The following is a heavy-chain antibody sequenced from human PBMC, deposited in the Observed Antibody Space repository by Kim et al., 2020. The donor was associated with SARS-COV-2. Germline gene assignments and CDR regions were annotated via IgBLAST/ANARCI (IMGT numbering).Heavy chain of an antibody. CDR2: ISSNGGST. J-gene: IGHJ3*02. V-gene: IGHV3-64D*06. CDR3: VKAPDTTSHDAFDI. Sequence: GGSLRLSCSASGFTFSSYAMHWVRQAPGKGLEYVSAISSNGGSTYYADSVKGRFTISRDNSKNTLYLQMSSLRAEDTAVYYCVKAPDTTSHDAFDIWGQGTMVTVSS. CDR1: GFTFSSYA. D-gene: IGHD1-26*01.